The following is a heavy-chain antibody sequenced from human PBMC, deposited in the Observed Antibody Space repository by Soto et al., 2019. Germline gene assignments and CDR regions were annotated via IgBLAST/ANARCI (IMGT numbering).Heavy chain of an antibody. J-gene: IGHJ5*02. CDR1: GGSLSSYY. D-gene: IGHD3-10*01. Sequence: SETLSLTCVVSGGSLSSYYWSWIRQPPGKGLEWIGYIYYSGSTYYNPSLKSRVTISVDTSKNQFSLKLSSVTAADTAVYYCARLWFGESTHFDPWGQGTLVTVS. V-gene: IGHV4-59*04. CDR3: ARLWFGESTHFDP. CDR2: IYYSGST.